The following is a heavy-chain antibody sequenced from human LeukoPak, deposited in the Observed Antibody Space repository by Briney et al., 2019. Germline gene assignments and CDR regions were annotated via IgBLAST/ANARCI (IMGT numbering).Heavy chain of an antibody. J-gene: IGHJ6*02. D-gene: IGHD2-21*02. CDR1: GFTFSSYG. Sequence: GGSLRLSCAASGFTFSSYGMHWVRQAPGKGLEWVAVISYDGSNKYYADSVKGRFTISRDNSKNTLYLQMNSLRAEDTAVYYCAKDLRVVTAIWTLYYYYYYGMGVWGQGTTVTVSS. CDR3: AKDLRVVTAIWTLYYYYYYGMGV. CDR2: ISYDGSNK. V-gene: IGHV3-30*18.